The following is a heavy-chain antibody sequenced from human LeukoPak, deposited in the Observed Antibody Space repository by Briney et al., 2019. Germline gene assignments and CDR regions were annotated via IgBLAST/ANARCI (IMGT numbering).Heavy chain of an antibody. CDR3: ARASVECSSTSCHTYYFDY. J-gene: IGHJ4*02. CDR2: INQDGSEK. CDR1: GFTFSSYW. Sequence: GGSLRLSCAASGFTFSSYWMRWVRQAPGKGLELVANINQDGSEKYYVDSVKGRFTISRDNAKNSLYLQMNSLRAEDTAVYYCARASVECSSTSCHTYYFDYWGQGTLVTVSS. D-gene: IGHD2-2*02. V-gene: IGHV3-7*01.